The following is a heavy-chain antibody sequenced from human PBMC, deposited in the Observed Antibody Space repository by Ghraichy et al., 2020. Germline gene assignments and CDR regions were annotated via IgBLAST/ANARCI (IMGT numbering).Heavy chain of an antibody. Sequence: SVKVSCKASGGTFSSYAISWVRQAPGQGLEWMGGIIPIFGTANYAQKFQGRVTITADESTSTAYMELSSLRSEDTAVYYCARSGYSSSSGVWFDYWGQGTLVTVSS. CDR3: ARSGYSSSSGVWFDY. J-gene: IGHJ4*02. D-gene: IGHD6-6*01. CDR1: GGTFSSYA. CDR2: IIPIFGTA. V-gene: IGHV1-69*13.